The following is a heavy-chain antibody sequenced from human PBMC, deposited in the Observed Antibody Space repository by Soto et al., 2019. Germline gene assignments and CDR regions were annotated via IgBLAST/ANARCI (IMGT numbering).Heavy chain of an antibody. CDR2: MNPNSGNT. V-gene: IGHV1-8*01. D-gene: IGHD3-22*01. CDR1: GYTFTSYD. J-gene: IGHJ5*02. CDR3: ARGYYYYSSGSRNWFDP. Sequence: GASVKVSCKASGYTFTSYDINWVRQATGQGLEWMGWMNPNSGNTGYAQKFQGRVTMTRNTSISTAYMELSSLRSEDTAVYYCARGYYYYSSGSRNWFDPWGQGTLVTVSS.